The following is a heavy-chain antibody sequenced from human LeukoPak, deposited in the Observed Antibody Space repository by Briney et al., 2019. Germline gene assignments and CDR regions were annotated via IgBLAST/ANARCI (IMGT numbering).Heavy chain of an antibody. CDR1: GGTFSSYA. D-gene: IGHD5-24*01. J-gene: IGHJ4*02. V-gene: IGHV1-69*05. CDR2: IIPIFGTA. CDR3: ARDQGWLQFDH. Sequence: AASVRVSCKASGGTFSSYAISWVRQAPGQQLEWMGRIIPIFGTANYAQKFQGRVTITTDESTSTAYMELSSLRSEDTAVYYCARDQGWLQFDHWGQGAPATVSS.